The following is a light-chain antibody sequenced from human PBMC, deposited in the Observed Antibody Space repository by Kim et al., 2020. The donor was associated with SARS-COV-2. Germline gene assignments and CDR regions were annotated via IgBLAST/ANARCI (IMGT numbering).Light chain of an antibody. J-gene: IGLJ2*01. Sequence: SSELTQDPVVSVALGQTVRITCQGDSLRSYFADWYQQKPGQAPVNVIYDNNIRPPGISDRFSGSSSGTSASLTITGAQAEDEAVYSCSSRDSRGSFVVFGGGTQLTVL. CDR2: DNN. CDR1: SLRSYF. V-gene: IGLV3-19*01. CDR3: SSRDSRGSFVV.